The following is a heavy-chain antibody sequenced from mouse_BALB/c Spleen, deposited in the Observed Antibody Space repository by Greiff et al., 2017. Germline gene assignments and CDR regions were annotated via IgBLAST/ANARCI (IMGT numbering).Heavy chain of an antibody. V-gene: IGHV1-67*01. D-gene: IGHD2-1*01. CDR2: ISTYYGNT. J-gene: IGHJ4*01. CDR1: SYTFTDYA. CDR3: ARSYGNYLYAMDY. Sequence: QVQLQQSGPELVRPGVSVKISCKGSSYTFTDYAMHWVKQSHAKSLEWIGVISTYYGNTNYNQKFKGKATMTVDKSSSTAYMELARLTSEDSAVYYCARSYGNYLYAMDYWGQGTSVTVSS.